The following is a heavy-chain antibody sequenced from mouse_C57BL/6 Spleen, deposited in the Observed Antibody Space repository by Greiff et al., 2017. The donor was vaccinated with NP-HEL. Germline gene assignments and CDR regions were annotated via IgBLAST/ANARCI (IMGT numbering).Heavy chain of an antibody. J-gene: IGHJ3*01. CDR2: IDPEDGET. V-gene: IGHV14-2*01. D-gene: IGHD3-1*01. Sequence: EVQGVESGPELVKPGASVKISCKASGYAFSSSWMNWVKQRTEQGLEWIGRIDPEDGETKYAPKFQGKATITADTSSNTAYLQLSSLTSEDTAVYYCARSGDPDFAYWGQGTLVTVSA. CDR3: ARSGDPDFAY. CDR1: GYAFSSSW.